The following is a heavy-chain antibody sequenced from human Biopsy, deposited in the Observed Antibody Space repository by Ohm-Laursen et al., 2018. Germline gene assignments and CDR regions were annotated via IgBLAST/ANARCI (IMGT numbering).Heavy chain of an antibody. CDR3: GRAVRNQLLTDP. CDR2: LNPVSGNS. V-gene: IGHV1-8*01. J-gene: IGHJ5*02. CDR1: GYTFTSYD. Sequence: ASVKVSCKASGYTFTSYDITWVRQTSGQGPEWIGWLNPVSGNSNFGQKFRGRVTVTSDTSISTAYMELSGLTSNDTATYYCGRAVRNQLLTDPWGQGTLVTVTS. D-gene: IGHD1-7*01.